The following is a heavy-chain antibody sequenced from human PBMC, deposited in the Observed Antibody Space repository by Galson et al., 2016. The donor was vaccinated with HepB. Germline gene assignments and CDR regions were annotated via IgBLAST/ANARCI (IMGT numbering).Heavy chain of an antibody. CDR3: AKDRGFTTAPG. CDR2: ISGSGGST. J-gene: IGHJ4*02. V-gene: IGHV3-23*01. D-gene: IGHD3-10*01. Sequence: SLRLSCAASGFTFSSYATSWVRQAPGKGLEWVSVISGSGGSTYYADSVKGRYTISRDNSKNTLYLQMNSLRAEDTAVYYCAKDRGFTTAPGWGQGTLVTVSS. CDR1: GFTFSSYA.